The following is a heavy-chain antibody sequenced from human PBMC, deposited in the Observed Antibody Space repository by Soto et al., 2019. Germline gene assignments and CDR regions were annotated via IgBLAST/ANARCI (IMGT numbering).Heavy chain of an antibody. V-gene: IGHV3-30*18. J-gene: IGHJ4*02. CDR2: MSYDGSNE. CDR3: AKDGSHNFDY. CDR1: GFTFSHYA. Sequence: ESGGGVVQPGRSLRLSCAASGFTFSHYAMHWVRQAPGKGLEWVALMSYDGSNEYYADSVKGRFTISRDNSKNTLYLQMNSLRDEDTAVYYCAKDGSHNFDYWGQGTLVTVSS. D-gene: IGHD1-26*01.